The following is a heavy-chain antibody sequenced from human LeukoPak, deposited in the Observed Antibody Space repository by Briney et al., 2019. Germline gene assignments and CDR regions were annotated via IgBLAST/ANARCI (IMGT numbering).Heavy chain of an antibody. Sequence: GESLKISCKGSGYTFTSYWISWVRQMPGKGLEWMGKIDPSDSYTSYSPSFQGHVTISADKSISTAYLQWSSLKASDTAMYYCARLGVDYSNWFDPWGQGTLVTVSS. CDR3: ARLGVDYSNWFDP. CDR2: IDPSDSYT. D-gene: IGHD2-15*01. J-gene: IGHJ5*02. CDR1: GYTFTSYW. V-gene: IGHV5-10-1*01.